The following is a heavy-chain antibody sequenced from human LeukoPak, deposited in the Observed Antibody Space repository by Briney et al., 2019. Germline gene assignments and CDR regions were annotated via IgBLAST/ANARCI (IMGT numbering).Heavy chain of an antibody. V-gene: IGHV4-38-2*02. CDR3: ARGPADYNKLKPGDRDGYNYKSKRTPFDY. D-gene: IGHD5-24*01. CDR2: VDHSGGT. J-gene: IGHJ4*02. Sequence: SETLSLTCTVSGYSLSSGYYWGWIRPPPGKGLEWIGSVDHSGGTYYNPSLRSRVSISVDTSKNQFSLKLSSVTAADTAVYYCARGPADYNKLKPGDRDGYNYKSKRTPFDYWGQGTLVTVSS. CDR1: GYSLSSGYY.